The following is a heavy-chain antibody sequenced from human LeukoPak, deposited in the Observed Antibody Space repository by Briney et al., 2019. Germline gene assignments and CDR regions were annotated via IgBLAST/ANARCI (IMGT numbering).Heavy chain of an antibody. CDR1: GLSFSTST. V-gene: IGHV3-30*04. CDR2: MSNDGSKK. CDR3: ARDRASRRTFYHDYGMDV. Sequence: PGGSLRLSCAASGLSFSTSTMHWVRQAPGKGVEWVALMSNDGSKKYYAESVRGRFPISRDNSKNTLYLQVNSLRVDDTAVYYCARDRASRRTFYHDYGMDVWGEGTTVIVSS. J-gene: IGHJ6*04. D-gene: IGHD1/OR15-1a*01.